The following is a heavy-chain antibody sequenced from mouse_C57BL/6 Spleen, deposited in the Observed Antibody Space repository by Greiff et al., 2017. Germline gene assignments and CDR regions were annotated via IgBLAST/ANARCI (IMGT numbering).Heavy chain of an antibody. CDR1: GYTFTSYT. CDR2: INPSSGYT. J-gene: IGHJ2*01. V-gene: IGHV1-4*01. CDR3: ARFYYYGSSYFPFDY. Sequence: QVQLQQSGAELARPGASVKMSCKASGYTFTSYTMHWVKQRPGQGLEWIGYINPSSGYTKYNQKFKDKATLTADKSSSTAYMQLSSLTSEDSAVYYYARFYYYGSSYFPFDYWGQGTTLTVSS. D-gene: IGHD1-1*01.